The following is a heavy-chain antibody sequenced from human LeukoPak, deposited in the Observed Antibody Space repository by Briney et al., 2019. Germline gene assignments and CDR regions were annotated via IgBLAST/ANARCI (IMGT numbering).Heavy chain of an antibody. Sequence: SPTLSLTCTVSGGSISSYYWGWIRQPAGKGLEWIVRIYTSGSTNYHPSLNSRATMSVDTSKNQFSLKLSSVTAADTAVYYCARATMVRGVISLDYWGEGTLVTVSS. J-gene: IGHJ4*02. D-gene: IGHD3-10*01. V-gene: IGHV4-4*07. CDR2: IYTSGST. CDR1: GGSISSYY. CDR3: ARATMVRGVISLDY.